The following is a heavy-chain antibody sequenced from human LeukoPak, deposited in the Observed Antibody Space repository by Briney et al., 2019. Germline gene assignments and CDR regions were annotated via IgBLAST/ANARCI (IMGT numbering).Heavy chain of an antibody. CDR3: VWSSWYVWAAFDI. D-gene: IGHD6-13*01. J-gene: IGHJ3*02. CDR2: IYYSGSI. V-gene: IGHV4-39*07. CDR1: GGSISSSSYY. Sequence: PSETLSLTCTVSGGSISSSSYYWGWIRQPPGKGLEWIGSIYYSGSIYYNPSLKSRVTISVDTSKNQFSLKLSSVTAADTAVYYCVWSSWYVWAAFDIWGQGTMVTVSS.